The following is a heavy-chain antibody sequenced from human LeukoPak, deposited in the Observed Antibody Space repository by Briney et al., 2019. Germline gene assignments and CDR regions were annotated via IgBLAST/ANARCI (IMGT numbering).Heavy chain of an antibody. CDR1: GGSFSGYH. D-gene: IGHD3-22*01. Sequence: PSETLSLTCAVYGGSFSGYHWSWIRQPPGKGLEWIGEINHSGSTNYNPSLKSRVTISVDTSKNQFSLKLSSVTAADTAVHYCARDRTMTGDRGIDYWGQGTPVTVSS. CDR2: INHSGST. J-gene: IGHJ4*02. CDR3: ARDRTMTGDRGIDY. V-gene: IGHV4-34*01.